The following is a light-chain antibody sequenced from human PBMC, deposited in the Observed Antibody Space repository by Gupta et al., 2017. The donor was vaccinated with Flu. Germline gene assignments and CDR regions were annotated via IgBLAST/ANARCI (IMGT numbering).Light chain of an antibody. CDR2: NNN. CDR3: AAWDDSLNGRGV. Sequence: QSVLTQPPSASGTPGQAVTISCSGSSSNIGSNAVSWYQQLPGTAPKLLVYNNNQRPSGVPDRFSGSKSGASASLAISGLQSEDEAHYYCAAWDDSLNGRGVFGGGTKLTVL. V-gene: IGLV1-44*01. J-gene: IGLJ3*02. CDR1: SSNIGSNA.